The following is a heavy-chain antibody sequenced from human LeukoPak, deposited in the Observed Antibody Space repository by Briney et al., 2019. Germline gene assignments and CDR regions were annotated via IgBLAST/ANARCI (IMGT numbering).Heavy chain of an antibody. CDR2: INPNSGGT. D-gene: IGHD2-15*01. Sequence: ASVKVSCKASGYTFTVYYMHWVRQAPGQGLEWMGRINPNSGGTNYAQKFQGRVTMTRDTSISTAYMELSRLRSDDTAVYYCATPLGYCSGGSCFPGAEIDYWGQGTLVTVSS. V-gene: IGHV1-2*06. CDR3: ATPLGYCSGGSCFPGAEIDY. CDR1: GYTFTVYY. J-gene: IGHJ4*02.